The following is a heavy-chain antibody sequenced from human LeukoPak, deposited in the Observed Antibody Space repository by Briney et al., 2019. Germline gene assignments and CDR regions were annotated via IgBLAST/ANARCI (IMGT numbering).Heavy chain of an antibody. CDR3: ARTYYLKFDS. CDR2: IYHSGST. J-gene: IGHJ5*01. D-gene: IGHD3-10*01. Sequence: SETLSLTCTVSGDSVSDGSYYWSWIRQQPGKGLEWIGYIYHSGSTFHNPSLRSRLTISLDTSKNQFFLKLRSVTAADTAVYFCARTYYLKFDSWGQGSLVTVTS. V-gene: IGHV4-31*03. CDR1: GDSVSDGSYY.